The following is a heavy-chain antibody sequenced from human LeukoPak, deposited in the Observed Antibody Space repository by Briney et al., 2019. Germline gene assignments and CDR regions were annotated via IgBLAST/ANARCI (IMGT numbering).Heavy chain of an antibody. CDR1: GDSVSNNTTA. CDR3: ARGYSLNY. CDR2: TYYRSKWYN. Sequence: QTLSLTCAISGDSVSNNTTAWNWIRQSPSRGLEWLGRTYYRSKWYNEYAGSVKSRITINADTSKNQFSLQLNSVTPEDTAVYYCARGYSLNYWGQGTLVTASS. J-gene: IGHJ4*02. V-gene: IGHV6-1*01. D-gene: IGHD1-26*01.